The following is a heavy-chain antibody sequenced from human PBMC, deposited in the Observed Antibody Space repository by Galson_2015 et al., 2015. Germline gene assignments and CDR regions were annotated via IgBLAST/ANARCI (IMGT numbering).Heavy chain of an antibody. Sequence: SVKVSCKVSVYRITELAVHWVRQAPGKGLEWMGGFDPEDGKTVYAQKFQGRVTMTEDTSTDTAYMELSSLRSEDTAVYYCATVWFRELSTNPFDYWGQGTLVIVSS. J-gene: IGHJ4*02. D-gene: IGHD3-10*01. CDR2: FDPEDGKT. CDR3: ATVWFRELSTNPFDY. CDR1: VYRITELA. V-gene: IGHV1-24*01.